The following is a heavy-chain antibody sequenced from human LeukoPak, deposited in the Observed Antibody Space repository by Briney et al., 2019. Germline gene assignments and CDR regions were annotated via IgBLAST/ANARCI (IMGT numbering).Heavy chain of an antibody. CDR2: INAGNGNT. V-gene: IGHV1-3*01. D-gene: IGHD6-6*01. Sequence: ASVKVSCKASGYTFTSYAMHWVRQAPGQRLEWMGWINAGNGNTKYSQKFQGRVTNTRDTSASTAYMELSSLRSEDTAVYYCARKGTGTFEYSNLGGFDYWGQGTLVTVSS. CDR1: GYTFTSYA. CDR3: ARKGTGTFEYSNLGGFDY. J-gene: IGHJ4*02.